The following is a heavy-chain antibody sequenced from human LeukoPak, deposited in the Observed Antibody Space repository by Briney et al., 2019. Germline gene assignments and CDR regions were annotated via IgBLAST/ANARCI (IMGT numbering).Heavy chain of an antibody. V-gene: IGHV4-39*07. Sequence: PSETLSLTCTVSGGSISSSSYFWAWIRQPPGMGLEWIGNIYYSGSTYYNPSLQSRVTISVDTSKNQFSLKLNSVTAADTAVYYCARDHFRVGCSTTSCYGVDPWGQGTLVTVSS. CDR3: ARDHFRVGCSTTSCYGVDP. J-gene: IGHJ5*02. CDR1: GGSISSSSYF. D-gene: IGHD2-2*01. CDR2: IYYSGST.